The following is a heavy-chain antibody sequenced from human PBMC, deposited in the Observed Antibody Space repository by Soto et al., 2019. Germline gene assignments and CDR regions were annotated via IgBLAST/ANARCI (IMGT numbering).Heavy chain of an antibody. CDR1: GYTFTSYC. D-gene: IGHD3-10*01. J-gene: IGHJ6*02. CDR3: ARPLVRGVIPVGMDV. CDR2: ISAYNGNT. V-gene: IGHV1-18*01. Sequence: ASVNVSFKASGYTFTSYCISWVRPAPGQGLEWMGWISAYNGNTNYAQKLQGRVTMTTDTSTSTAYMELRSRRSDDTAVYDCARPLVRGVIPVGMDVWGQGTTVTVSS.